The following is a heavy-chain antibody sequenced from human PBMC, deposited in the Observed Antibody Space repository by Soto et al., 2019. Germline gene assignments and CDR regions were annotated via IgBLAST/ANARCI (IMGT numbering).Heavy chain of an antibody. CDR1: GGSVSSGSYY. CDR3: ARISILVSYGYYFDY. V-gene: IGHV4-61*01. D-gene: IGHD3-3*01. Sequence: PSETLSLTCTVSGGSVSSGSYYWSWIRQPPGKGLEWIGYIYYSGSTNYNPSLKSRVTISVDTSKNQFSLKLSSVTAADTAVYYCARISILVSYGYYFDYWGQGTLVTVSS. CDR2: IYYSGST. J-gene: IGHJ4*02.